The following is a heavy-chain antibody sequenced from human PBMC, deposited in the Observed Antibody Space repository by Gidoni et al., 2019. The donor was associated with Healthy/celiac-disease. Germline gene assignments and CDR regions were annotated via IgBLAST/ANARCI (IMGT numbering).Heavy chain of an antibody. Sequence: EVQLLVSGGGLVQPGGSLRLSCAASVFTFSSYAMSWVRQSPGKGLEWVSAISGSGGSTYYADSVKGRFTIARDNSKNTLYLQMNSLRAEDTAVYYCAKDEDGSGVFDYWGQGTLVTVSS. D-gene: IGHD3-10*01. CDR1: VFTFSSYA. V-gene: IGHV3-23*01. CDR3: AKDEDGSGVFDY. CDR2: ISGSGGST. J-gene: IGHJ4*02.